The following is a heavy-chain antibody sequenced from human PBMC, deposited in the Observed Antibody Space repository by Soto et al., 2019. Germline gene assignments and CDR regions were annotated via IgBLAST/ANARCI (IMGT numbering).Heavy chain of an antibody. CDR2: IYTSGST. D-gene: IGHD2-2*01. CDR1: GGSISSYY. J-gene: IGHJ4*02. Sequence: SETLSLTCTVSGGSISSYYWSWIRQPAGKGLEWIGRIYTSGSTNYNPSLKSRVTMSVDTSKNQFSLKLSSVTAADTAVYYCARACSSNSCYDVFDYWGQGTLVTVSA. CDR3: ARACSSNSCYDVFDY. V-gene: IGHV4-4*07.